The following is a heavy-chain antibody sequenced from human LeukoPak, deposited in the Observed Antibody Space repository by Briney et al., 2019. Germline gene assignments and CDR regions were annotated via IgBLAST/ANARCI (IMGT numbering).Heavy chain of an antibody. CDR2: IYYSGST. J-gene: IGHJ4*02. V-gene: IGHV4-31*03. Sequence: SETLSHTCTVSGGSISSGGYCWSWIREHPGKGLEWIGYIYYSGSTYYNPSLKSRVTISVDTSKNQLSLKLSPVTAADTAVYYCARDVANIAAAGYFDYWGQGTLVTVSS. CDR1: GGSISSGGYC. CDR3: ARDVANIAAAGYFDY. D-gene: IGHD6-13*01.